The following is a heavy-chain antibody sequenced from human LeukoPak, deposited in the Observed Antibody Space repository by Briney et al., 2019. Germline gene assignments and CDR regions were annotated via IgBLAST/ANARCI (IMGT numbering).Heavy chain of an antibody. J-gene: IGHJ6*03. Sequence: GGSLRLSCAASGFTVSSSEMGWVRQAPGKGLEWVAVISYDGSNKYYADSVKGRFTISRDNSKNTLYLQMNSLRAEDTAVYYCARDGYHYGSGSYYPLYYYYYMDVWGKGTTVTVSS. CDR3: ARDGYHYGSGSYYPLYYYYYMDV. CDR2: ISYDGSNK. D-gene: IGHD3-10*01. V-gene: IGHV3-30*04. CDR1: GFTVSSSE.